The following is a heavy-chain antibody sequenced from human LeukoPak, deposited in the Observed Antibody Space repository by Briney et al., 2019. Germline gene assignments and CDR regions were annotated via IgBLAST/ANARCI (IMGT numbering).Heavy chain of an antibody. CDR1: GGSFSGYY. J-gene: IGHJ3*02. Sequence: SETLSLTCAVYGGSFSGYYWSWIRQPPGKGLEWIGEINHSGSTNYNPSLKSRVTISVDTSKNQFSLKLSSVTAADTAVYYCARVWTPTANDAFDIWGQGTMVTVSS. CDR2: INHSGST. CDR3: ARVWTPTANDAFDI. D-gene: IGHD3-10*01. V-gene: IGHV4-34*01.